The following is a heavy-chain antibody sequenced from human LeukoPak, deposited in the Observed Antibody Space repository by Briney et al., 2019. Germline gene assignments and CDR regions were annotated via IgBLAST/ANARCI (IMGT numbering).Heavy chain of an antibody. Sequence: GTLPLTCLVSRLSIMRCYYCGRLRQTPGRGLEWIARIYHSGSTYYNPYLKSRVTISVDTSKNQFSLKLNSVTAADTAEYYCATIGQWNNGICANCVDPWGERTLVTVSS. J-gene: IGHJ5*02. CDR1: RLSIMRCYY. V-gene: IGHV4-38-2*01. D-gene: IGHD2-8*01. CDR3: ATIGQWNNGICANCVDP. CDR2: IYHSGST.